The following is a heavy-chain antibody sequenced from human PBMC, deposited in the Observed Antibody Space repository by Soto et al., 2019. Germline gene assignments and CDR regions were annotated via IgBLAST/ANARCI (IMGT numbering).Heavy chain of an antibody. D-gene: IGHD1-26*01. CDR3: ARASQVGY. CDR2: INPNSGDT. J-gene: IGHJ4*01. CDR1: GYTFTGYF. Sequence: GASVKVSCKASGYTFTGYFMHWVRQAPGQGLEWMGWINPNSGDTDYAQRFQGRVTMTRDTSISTAYMELSRLTSDDTAVYYCARASQVGYWGHGTLVTVSS. V-gene: IGHV1-2*02.